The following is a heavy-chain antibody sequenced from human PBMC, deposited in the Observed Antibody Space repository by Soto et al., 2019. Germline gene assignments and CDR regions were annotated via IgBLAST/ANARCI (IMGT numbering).Heavy chain of an antibody. CDR3: AKDTSSSPSYMDV. CDR2: ISGSTGTT. J-gene: IGHJ6*03. D-gene: IGHD2-2*01. V-gene: IGHV3-23*01. CDR1: GFTFSNFA. Sequence: PGGSLRLSCAASGFTFSNFAMSWVRHAPGKGLEWVSEISGSTGTTYYADSVKGRFIISRDNSKNTLHLQMNSLRAEDTAVYYCAKDTSSSPSYMDVWGKGTTVTVSS.